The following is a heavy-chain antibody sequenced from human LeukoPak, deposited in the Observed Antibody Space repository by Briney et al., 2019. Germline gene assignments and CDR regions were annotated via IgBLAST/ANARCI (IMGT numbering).Heavy chain of an antibody. Sequence: GGSLRLSCAASGFTFSSYAMHWVRQAPGKGLEWVAVISYDGSNKYYADSVKGRFTISRDNSKNTLYLQMNSLRAEDTAVYYCAKGSSGITMIVVVPAAFDYWGQGTLVTVSS. J-gene: IGHJ4*02. D-gene: IGHD3-22*01. CDR1: GFTFSSYA. CDR3: AKGSSGITMIVVVPAAFDY. V-gene: IGHV3-30-3*01. CDR2: ISYDGSNK.